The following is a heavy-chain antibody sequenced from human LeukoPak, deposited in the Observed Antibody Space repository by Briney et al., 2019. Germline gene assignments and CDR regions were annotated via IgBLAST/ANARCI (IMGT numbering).Heavy chain of an antibody. J-gene: IGHJ4*02. CDR1: GFPFSSYG. CDR3: AKDLTELTLALNC. CDR2: ISNDGTRK. V-gene: IGHV3-30*18. D-gene: IGHD3-9*01. Sequence: PGRSLKLSCAASGFPFSSYGMACVRQAPGKGLEWMAVISNDGTRKYYADSVKGRFTISRDNSKNTLYLQMNSLRVEDMAVYYCAKDLTELTLALNCWGQGTLVTVSS.